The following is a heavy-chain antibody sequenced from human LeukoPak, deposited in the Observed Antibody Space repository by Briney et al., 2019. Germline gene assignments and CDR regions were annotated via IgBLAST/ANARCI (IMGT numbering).Heavy chain of an antibody. D-gene: IGHD3-16*02. CDR3: ARIENGVIDY. V-gene: IGHV4-59*08. CDR1: GGSFSGYY. CDR2: IYYSGST. J-gene: IGHJ4*02. Sequence: SETLSLTCAVYGGSFSGYYWSWIRQPPGKGLEWIGYIYYSGSTYYNPSLKSRVTISVDTSKNQFSLKLSSVTAADTAVYYCARIENGVIDYWGQGTLVTVSS.